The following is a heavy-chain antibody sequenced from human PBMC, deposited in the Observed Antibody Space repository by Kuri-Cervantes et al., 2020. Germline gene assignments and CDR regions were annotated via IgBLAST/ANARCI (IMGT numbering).Heavy chain of an antibody. CDR2: IYHSGST. Sequence: SETLSLTCAVSGGSISSSNWWSWVRQPPGKGLEWIGEIYHSGSTNYNPSLKSRVTISVDKSKNQFSLKLSSVTAADTAVYYCARGEANMITFGGVIGHDAFDIWGQGTMVTVSS. CDR3: ARGEANMITFGGVIGHDAFDI. D-gene: IGHD3-16*02. V-gene: IGHV4-4*02. CDR1: GGSISSSNW. J-gene: IGHJ3*02.